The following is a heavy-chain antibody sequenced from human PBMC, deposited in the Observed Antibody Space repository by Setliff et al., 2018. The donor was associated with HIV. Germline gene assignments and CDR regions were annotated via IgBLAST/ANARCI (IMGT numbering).Heavy chain of an antibody. CDR1: GGSISRVGYY. CDR3: ARVGSVIQVTLFGMDV. V-gene: IGHV4-31*03. CDR2: ITYSGST. Sequence: KTSETLSLTCSVSGGSISRVGYYWSWIRQHPGKGLEWIGYITYSGSTYYNPSLMSRVSISPDTSKNQFSLKLTSVTAADTAVYYCARVGSVIQVTLFGMDVWGQGTTVTVSS. D-gene: IGHD5-18*01. J-gene: IGHJ6*02.